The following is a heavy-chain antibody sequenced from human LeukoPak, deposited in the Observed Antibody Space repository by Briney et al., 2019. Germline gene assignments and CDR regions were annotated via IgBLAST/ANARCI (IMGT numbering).Heavy chain of an antibody. V-gene: IGHV4-34*01. Sequence: SETLSLTCAVYGGSFSGYYWSWIRQPPGKGLEWIGEINHSGSTNYNPSLKNRVTISVDTSKNQFSLKLSSVTAADTAVYYCARHIAALRYWGQGTLVTVSS. CDR1: GGSFSGYY. CDR2: INHSGST. D-gene: IGHD6-13*01. CDR3: ARHIAALRY. J-gene: IGHJ4*02.